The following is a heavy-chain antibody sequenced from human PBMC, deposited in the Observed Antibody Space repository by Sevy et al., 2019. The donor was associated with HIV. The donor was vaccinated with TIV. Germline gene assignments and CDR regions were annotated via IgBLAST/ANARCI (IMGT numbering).Heavy chain of an antibody. Sequence: GGSLRLSCAASGFTFSSYWMSWVRQAPGKGLEWVATMKEDGSEKYYVDSVKGRFTTSRDNAKNSLYVQMNSLRAEDTAVYYCVREGLGGFSYSLDCWGQGTLVTVSS. V-gene: IGHV3-7*01. CDR3: VREGLGGFSYSLDC. J-gene: IGHJ4*02. CDR1: GFTFSSYW. CDR2: MKEDGSEK. D-gene: IGHD5-18*01.